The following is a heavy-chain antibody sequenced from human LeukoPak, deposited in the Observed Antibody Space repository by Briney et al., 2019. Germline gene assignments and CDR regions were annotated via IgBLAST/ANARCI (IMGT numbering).Heavy chain of an antibody. CDR3: ARRVAYGDYYFDY. CDR2: IYYSGNT. D-gene: IGHD4-17*01. J-gene: IGHJ4*02. V-gene: IGHV4-39*01. CDR1: GASISNVHYY. Sequence: SETLSLTCTVSGASISNVHYYWGWIRQPPGKGLEWIGTIYYSGNTNYSPSLKSRVTVSVDTSENQFSLKLSSVTAADTAVYYCARRVAYGDYYFDYWGQGILATVSS.